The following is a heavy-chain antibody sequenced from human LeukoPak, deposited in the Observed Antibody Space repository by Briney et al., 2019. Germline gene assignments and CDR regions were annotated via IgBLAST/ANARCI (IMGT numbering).Heavy chain of an antibody. V-gene: IGHV4-59*01. CDR1: GGSISSYY. CDR3: ARNGAVRYFDWFAAFDI. D-gene: IGHD3-9*01. J-gene: IGHJ3*02. Sequence: KASETLSLTCTVSGGSISSYYWSWIRQPPGKGLEWIGYIYYSGSTNYNPSLKSRVTISVDTSKNQFSLKLSSVTAADTAVYHCARNGAVRYFDWFAAFDIWGQGTMVTVSS. CDR2: IYYSGST.